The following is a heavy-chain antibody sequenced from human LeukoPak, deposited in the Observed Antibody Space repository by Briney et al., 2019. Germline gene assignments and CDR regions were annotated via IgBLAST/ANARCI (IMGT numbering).Heavy chain of an antibody. D-gene: IGHD3-16*01. J-gene: IGHJ4*02. V-gene: IGHV3-74*01. CDR3: ARDQGGSADY. Sequence: PGGSLRLSCAASGITFSSYWVHWVRQAPGKGLVWVSRINSDGSRTSYADPVKGRFTISRDNAKNTLYLQMNSLRPEDTAVYYCARDQGGSADYWGQGTLVTVSS. CDR2: INSDGSRT. CDR1: GITFSSYW.